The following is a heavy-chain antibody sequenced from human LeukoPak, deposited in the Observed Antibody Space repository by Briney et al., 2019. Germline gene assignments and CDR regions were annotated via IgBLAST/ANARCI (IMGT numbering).Heavy chain of an antibody. J-gene: IGHJ6*02. CDR3: ATVLTRAYNWNGVGLYYYYGMDV. Sequence: GSVKVSCKVSGYTLTELSMHWVRQAPGKGLEWMGGFDPEDGETIYAQKFQGRVTMTEDTSTDTAYMELSSLRSEDTAVYYCATVLTRAYNWNGVGLYYYYGMDVWGQGTTVTVSS. CDR2: FDPEDGET. V-gene: IGHV1-24*01. D-gene: IGHD1-20*01. CDR1: GYTLTELS.